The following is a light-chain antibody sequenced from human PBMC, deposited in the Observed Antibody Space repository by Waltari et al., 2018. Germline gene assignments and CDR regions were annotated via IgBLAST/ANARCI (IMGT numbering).Light chain of an antibody. CDR3: QQASSFPIT. V-gene: IGKV1-12*01. Sequence: TGRASQCISNLLAWYQQKPGKAPKLLIYAASSLQTGVPERFSGSGSGTEFTLTISSLQPEDFATYYCQQASSFPITFGPGTKVDIK. J-gene: IGKJ3*01. CDR2: AAS. CDR1: QCISNL.